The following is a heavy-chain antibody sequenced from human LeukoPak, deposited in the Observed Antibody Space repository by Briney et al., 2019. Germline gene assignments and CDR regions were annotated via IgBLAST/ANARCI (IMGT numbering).Heavy chain of an antibody. V-gene: IGHV1-8*03. CDR2: MNPNSGNT. J-gene: IGHJ4*02. Sequence: ASVKVSCKASGYTFTSYDINWVRQAPGQGLEWMGWMNPNSGNTGYAQKFQGRVTITRNTSISTAYMELSSLRSEDTAVYYCARETTVTTWDYWGQGTLVTVSS. D-gene: IGHD4-11*01. CDR1: GYTFTSYD. CDR3: ARETTVTTWDY.